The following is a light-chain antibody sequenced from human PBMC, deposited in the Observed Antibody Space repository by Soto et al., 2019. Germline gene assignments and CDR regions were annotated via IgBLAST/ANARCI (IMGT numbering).Light chain of an antibody. CDR3: QQNYTTPRT. CDR1: QSVSSY. CDR2: GTS. V-gene: IGKV1-39*01. J-gene: IGKJ1*01. Sequence: DIQMAQSPSTLSVSPGDRTTITCRASQSVSSYVDWYQQKPGQAPRFLISGTSTRHSGIPSRFSGSGSGTDFTLTITSLQSEDFAIYYCQQNYTTPRTFGQGTKVEIK.